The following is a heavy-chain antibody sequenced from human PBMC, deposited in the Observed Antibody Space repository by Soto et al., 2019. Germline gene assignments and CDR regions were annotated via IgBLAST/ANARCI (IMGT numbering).Heavy chain of an antibody. Sequence: PGESLKLSWKGSGYSFTTYWIGWVRQIPGKGLEWMGIIYPGDSDARYSPSFQGQVTISADKSISTAYLQWSSLKASDTAMYYCARDRVYYDSSGYYYDREILDAFDIWGQGTMVTVSS. CDR2: IYPGDSDA. CDR3: ARDRVYYDSSGYYYDREILDAFDI. CDR1: GYSFTTYW. V-gene: IGHV5-51*01. J-gene: IGHJ3*02. D-gene: IGHD3-22*01.